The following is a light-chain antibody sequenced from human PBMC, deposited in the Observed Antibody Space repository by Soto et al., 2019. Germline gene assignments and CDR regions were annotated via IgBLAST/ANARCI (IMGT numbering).Light chain of an antibody. CDR1: QSVSSY. V-gene: IGKV3-11*01. CDR2: DAS. CDR3: QQRSNWPRGT. Sequence: EIVWTQSPATLSLSPGGRATPSRRGGQSVSSYLAWYQQKPGQAALLLIYDASNRATGIPPRFSGSGSGTDFNITISSLEPEDFAVYYCQQRSNWPRGTLGRGTQVEIK. J-gene: IGKJ4*02.